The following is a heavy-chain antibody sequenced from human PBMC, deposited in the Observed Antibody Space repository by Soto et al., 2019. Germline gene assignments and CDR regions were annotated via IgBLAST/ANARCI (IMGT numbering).Heavy chain of an antibody. CDR1: GGTFSSYA. V-gene: IGHV1-69*01. D-gene: IGHD4-17*01. J-gene: IGHJ6*02. CDR3: ASRGPGGDYALYYYYGMDV. CDR2: IIPIFGTA. Sequence: QVQLVQSGAEVKKPGSSVKVSCKASGGTFSSYAISWVRQAPGQGLEWMGGIIPIFGTANYAQKFQGRVTITADESTSTAYMELSSLRSEDTAVYYCASRGPGGDYALYYYYGMDVWGQGTTVTVSS.